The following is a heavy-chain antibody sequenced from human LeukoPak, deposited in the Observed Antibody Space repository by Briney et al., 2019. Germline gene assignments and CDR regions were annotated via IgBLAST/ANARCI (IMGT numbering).Heavy chain of an antibody. CDR3: ARDGRSSGWLANFDY. D-gene: IGHD6-19*01. V-gene: IGHV1-18*01. Sequence: ASVKVSCKASGYTFTSYGISWARQAPGQGLEWMGWISAYNGNTNYAQKLQGRVTMTTDTSTSTAYMELRSLRSDDTAVYYRARDGRSSGWLANFDYWGQGTLVTVSS. J-gene: IGHJ4*02. CDR1: GYTFTSYG. CDR2: ISAYNGNT.